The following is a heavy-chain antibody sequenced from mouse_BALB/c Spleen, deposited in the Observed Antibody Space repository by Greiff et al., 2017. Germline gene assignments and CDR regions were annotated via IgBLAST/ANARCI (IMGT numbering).Heavy chain of an antibody. V-gene: IGHV1-55*01. CDR3: ARQLIWYFDV. J-gene: IGHJ1*01. Sequence: QVQLQQPGAELVKPGTSVKLSCKASGYNFTSYWINWVKLRPGQGLEWIGDIYPGSGSTNYNEKFKSKATLTVDTSSSTAYMQLSSLASEDSALYYCARQLIWYFDVWGAGTTVTVSS. CDR2: IYPGSGST. CDR1: GYNFTSYW. D-gene: IGHD4-1*02.